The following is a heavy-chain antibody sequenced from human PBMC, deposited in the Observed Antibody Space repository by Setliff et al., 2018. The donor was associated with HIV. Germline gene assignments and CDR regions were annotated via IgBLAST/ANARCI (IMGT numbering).Heavy chain of an antibody. D-gene: IGHD3-22*01. V-gene: IGHV1-46*01. CDR2: IDPSAGAT. J-gene: IGHJ5*02. Sequence: GASVKVSCKASGYTFTSYSMHWVRQAPGQGLEWMGIIDPSAGATSYAQKFQGRVTLTRDTSTSTVYMELSSLRSEDTAVYYCARVFLGLDSRAYSNWFDPWG. CDR1: GYTFTSYS. CDR3: ARVFLGLDSRAYSNWFDP.